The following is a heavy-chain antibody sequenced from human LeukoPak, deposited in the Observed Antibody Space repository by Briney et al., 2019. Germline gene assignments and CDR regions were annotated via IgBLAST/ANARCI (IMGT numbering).Heavy chain of an antibody. Sequence: GGSLRLSCAASGFTFSSSALSWVRQAPGKGLEWVSAITHSGGSTYYADSVKGRFTISRGNAKNSLYLQMNSLRAEDTAVYYCARALDYGDYVGAFDIWGQGTMVTVSS. V-gene: IGHV3-23*01. D-gene: IGHD4-17*01. J-gene: IGHJ3*02. CDR1: GFTFSSSA. CDR3: ARALDYGDYVGAFDI. CDR2: ITHSGGST.